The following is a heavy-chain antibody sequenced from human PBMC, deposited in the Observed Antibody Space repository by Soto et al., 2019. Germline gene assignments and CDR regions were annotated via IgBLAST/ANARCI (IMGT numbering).Heavy chain of an antibody. Sequence: PGGSLRLSCAASGFTFSSYAMHWVRQAPGKGLEWVAVISYDGSNKYYADSVKGRFTISRDNCKNTLYLQMNSLRAEDTAVYYCARARTSRDLYGMDVWGQGTTVTVSS. D-gene: IGHD2-2*01. CDR3: ARARTSRDLYGMDV. CDR1: GFTFSSYA. J-gene: IGHJ6*02. CDR2: ISYDGSNK. V-gene: IGHV3-30-3*01.